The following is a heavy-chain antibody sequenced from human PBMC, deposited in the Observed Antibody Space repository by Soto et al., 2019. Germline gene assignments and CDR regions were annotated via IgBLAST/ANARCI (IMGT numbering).Heavy chain of an antibody. CDR3: ARHAYDFWSGHPNPRYYYGMDV. Sequence: GESLKISCKGSGYSFTSYWIGWVRQMPGKGLEWMGIIYPGDSNTRYSPSLQGQVTISVDKSISTAYLQWSSLTATDSAMYYCARHAYDFWSGHPNPRYYYGMDVWGQGTTVTVSS. D-gene: IGHD3-3*01. CDR2: IYPGDSNT. CDR1: GYSFTSYW. V-gene: IGHV5-51*01. J-gene: IGHJ6*02.